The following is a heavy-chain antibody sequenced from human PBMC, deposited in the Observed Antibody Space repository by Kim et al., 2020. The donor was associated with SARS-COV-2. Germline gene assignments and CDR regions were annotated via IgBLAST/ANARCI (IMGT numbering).Heavy chain of an antibody. CDR2: INHSGST. Sequence: SETLSLTCAVYGGSFSGYYWSWIRQPPGKGLEWIGEINHSGSTNYNPSLKSRVTISVDTSKNQFSLKLSSVTAADTAVYYCARGRRAGSSWYSSYYYYGMDVWGQGTTVTVSS. CDR1: GGSFSGYY. CDR3: ARGRRAGSSWYSSYYYYGMDV. J-gene: IGHJ6*02. D-gene: IGHD6-13*01. V-gene: IGHV4-34*01.